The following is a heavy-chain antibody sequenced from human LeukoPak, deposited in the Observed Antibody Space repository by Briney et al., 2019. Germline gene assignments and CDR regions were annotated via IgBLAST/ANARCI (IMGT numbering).Heavy chain of an antibody. J-gene: IGHJ6*03. D-gene: IGHD5-18*01. CDR3: ARTTEGGYTYDYFYYYYMDV. CDR2: IYYSGST. Sequence: SETLSLTCTVSGGSISSYYWSWIRQLPGKGLEWIGYIYYSGSTNYNPSLKSRVTISVDTSKNQFSLKLSSVTAADTAVYYCARTTEGGYTYDYFYYYYMDVWGKGTTVTISS. CDR1: GGSISSYY. V-gene: IGHV4-59*01.